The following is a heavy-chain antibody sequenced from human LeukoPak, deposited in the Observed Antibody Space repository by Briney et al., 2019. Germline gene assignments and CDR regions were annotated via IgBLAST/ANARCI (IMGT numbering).Heavy chain of an antibody. CDR2: INQDGSEI. CDR3: ARDQVIRYGDYTYGMDV. J-gene: IGHJ6*02. V-gene: IGHV3-7*01. Sequence: GGSLRLSCAASGFTFNDYWMSWVRQAPGRGLEWVANINQDGSEIYYVDSMKGRFTSSRDNRKNSVYLQMNSVRAEDTAVYYCARDQVIRYGDYTYGMDVWGQGTTVTVSS. CDR1: GFTFNDYW. D-gene: IGHD4-17*01.